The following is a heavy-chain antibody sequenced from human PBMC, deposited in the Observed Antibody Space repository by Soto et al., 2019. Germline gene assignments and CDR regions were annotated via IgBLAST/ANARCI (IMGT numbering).Heavy chain of an antibody. D-gene: IGHD2-2*01. J-gene: IGHJ6*02. V-gene: IGHV4-31*03. Sequence: SETLSLTCTFSGSSSSSGGYYLSWIRQHPGKGLEWIGYIYYSGSTYYNPSLKSRVTISVDTSKNQFSLKLSSVTAADTAVYYCARDRAWGVVPAAIDGYYGMDVWGQGTTVTVSS. CDR1: GSSSSSGGYY. CDR2: IYYSGST. CDR3: ARDRAWGVVPAAIDGYYGMDV.